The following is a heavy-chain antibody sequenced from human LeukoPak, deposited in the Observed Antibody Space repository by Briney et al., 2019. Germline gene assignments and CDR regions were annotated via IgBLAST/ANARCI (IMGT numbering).Heavy chain of an antibody. Sequence: PGGSLRLSCAASGFTFTSYEMNWVRQAPGKGLEWVSYISSSGSTIYYADSVKGRFTISRDNAKNSLFLQMNSLRAEDTAVYYCAREPQRIAAAGTRPDSWGQGTLVTVSS. CDR3: AREPQRIAAAGTRPDS. V-gene: IGHV3-48*03. CDR1: GFTFTSYE. CDR2: ISSSGSTI. J-gene: IGHJ4*02. D-gene: IGHD6-13*01.